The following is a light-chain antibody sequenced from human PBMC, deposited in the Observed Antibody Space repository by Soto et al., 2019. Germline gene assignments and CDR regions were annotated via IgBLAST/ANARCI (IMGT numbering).Light chain of an antibody. CDR1: EPVNSY. CDR2: DVF. CDR3: QHRSSWPFT. J-gene: IGKJ3*01. V-gene: IGKV3-11*01. Sequence: EIVLTQSPATLSLSPGERATLSCRASEPVNSYLAWYQQKPGQAPRLLIYDVFKRATGIPARFSGSGSGTDFTLAISSLEPDDFAVYYCQHRSSWPFTFGPGPKVEIK.